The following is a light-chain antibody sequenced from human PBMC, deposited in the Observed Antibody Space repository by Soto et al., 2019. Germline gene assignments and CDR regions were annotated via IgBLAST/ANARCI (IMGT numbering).Light chain of an antibody. CDR2: WAS. Sequence: DIVMTQSPDSLAVSLGERATINCKSSQSISYSSNKKNQLAWYQQKPGQPPQLLIYWASTRESGVPDRFTGSGSGTDFTLTISSLQAEDVAVYYCQQYYSTPWTFGQGTKVEIK. CDR3: QQYYSTPWT. CDR1: QSISYSSNKKNQ. J-gene: IGKJ1*01. V-gene: IGKV4-1*01.